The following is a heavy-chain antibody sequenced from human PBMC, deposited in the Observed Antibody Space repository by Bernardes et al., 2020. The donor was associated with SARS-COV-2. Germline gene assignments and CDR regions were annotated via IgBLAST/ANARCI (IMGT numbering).Heavy chain of an antibody. J-gene: IGHJ5*01. V-gene: IGHV3-15*01. CDR2: IRRKSDGEPA. CDR3: ATALRWEHDWSDS. D-gene: IGHD4-17*01. CDR1: GITISSVY. Sequence: GGSLRLSRAASGITISSVYMQWVRQAPGKGLEWVGRIRRKSDGEPAAYAAPVKGRFTISRDDSKNTLYLEMHSLKAEDTAVYYCATALRWEHDWSDSWGQGTQVTVSS.